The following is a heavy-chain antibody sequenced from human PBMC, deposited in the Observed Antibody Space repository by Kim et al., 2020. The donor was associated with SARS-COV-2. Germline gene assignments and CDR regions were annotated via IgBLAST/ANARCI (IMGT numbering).Heavy chain of an antibody. V-gene: IGHV1-3*01. CDR1: GYTFTSYA. D-gene: IGHD6-19*01. CDR2: INAGNGNT. J-gene: IGHJ4*02. CDR3: ARVEYSSGCSDY. Sequence: ASVKVSCKASGYTFTSYAMHWVRQAPGQRLEWMGWINAGNGNTKYSQKFQGRVTITRDTSASTAYMELSSLRSEDTAVYYCARVEYSSGCSDYWGQGTLVTVSS.